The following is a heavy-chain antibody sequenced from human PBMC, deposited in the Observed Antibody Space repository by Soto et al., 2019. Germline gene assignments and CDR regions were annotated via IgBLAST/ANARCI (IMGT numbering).Heavy chain of an antibody. Sequence: AGGSLRLSCAASNFTFHYAWMSWVRQAPGKGLEWVGRIKATAYGGTTDYAASVKGRFVISRDDSKDTLYLQMNSLRAEDTAVYYCAKDLSTLFADSPMDYWGQGTLVTVSS. D-gene: IGHD2-2*01. J-gene: IGHJ4*02. CDR3: AKDLSTLFADSPMDY. CDR2: IKATAYGGTT. CDR1: NFTFHYAW. V-gene: IGHV3-15*01.